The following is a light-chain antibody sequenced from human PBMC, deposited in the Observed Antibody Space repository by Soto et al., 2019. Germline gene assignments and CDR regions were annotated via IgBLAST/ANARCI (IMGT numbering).Light chain of an antibody. Sequence: DMVLTQSPGTLSLSPGERATLSCRASRSFASSYLGWYQQKPGQAPRLLLYAASKRATGIPDRFSGSGSGTDFTLTINRLKPEDSAVYYCQQYGSSPPYTFGQGTKVDIK. CDR2: AAS. V-gene: IGKV3-20*01. CDR3: QQYGSSPPYT. J-gene: IGKJ2*01. CDR1: RSFASSY.